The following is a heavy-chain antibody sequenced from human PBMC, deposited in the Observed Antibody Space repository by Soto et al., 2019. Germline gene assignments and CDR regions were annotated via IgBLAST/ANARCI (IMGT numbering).Heavy chain of an antibody. CDR3: AKDSPYGMDV. V-gene: IGHV3-30*18. CDR1: GFTFSSYG. J-gene: IGHJ6*02. Sequence: QVQRVESGGGVVQPGRSLRLSCAASGFTFSSYGMHWVRQAPGKGLEWVAVISYDGSNKYYADSVKGRFTISRDNSKNTLYLQMNSLRAEDTAVYYCAKDSPYGMDVWGQGTTVTVSS. CDR2: ISYDGSNK.